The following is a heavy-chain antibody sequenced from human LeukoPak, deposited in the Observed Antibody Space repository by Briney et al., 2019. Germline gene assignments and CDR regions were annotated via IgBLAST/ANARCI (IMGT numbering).Heavy chain of an antibody. CDR3: HSGSLEVDY. Sequence: SETLSLTCTVSGGSISSGDYYWSWIRQPPGKGLEWIGYIYYSGSTYYNPSLKSRVSISVDTSKNQFSLKLSSVTAADTAVYYCHSGSLEVDYWGQGTLVTVSS. CDR1: GGSISSGDYY. CDR2: IYYSGST. J-gene: IGHJ4*02. V-gene: IGHV4-30-4*01. D-gene: IGHD3-10*01.